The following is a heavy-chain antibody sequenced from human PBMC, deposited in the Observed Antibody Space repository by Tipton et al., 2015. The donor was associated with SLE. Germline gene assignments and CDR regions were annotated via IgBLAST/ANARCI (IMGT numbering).Heavy chain of an antibody. CDR2: VYYSGTT. CDR3: AGHPQLAYFDP. J-gene: IGHJ4*02. V-gene: IGHV4-39*07. CDR1: GGSISSSSYY. Sequence: TLSLTCTVSGGSISSSSYYWGWIRQPPGKGLEWIGTVYYSGTTYYSPSLKSRVTISLDTSKNHFSLLLNSVTAADTAVYYCAGHPQLAYFDPWGPGTLVTVSS. D-gene: IGHD3-9*01.